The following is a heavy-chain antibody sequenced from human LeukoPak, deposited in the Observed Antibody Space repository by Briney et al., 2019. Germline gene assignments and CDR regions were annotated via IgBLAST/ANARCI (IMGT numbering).Heavy chain of an antibody. CDR2: ISYDGSDK. V-gene: IGHV3-30*04. CDR1: GFTFSSYA. Sequence: GGSLRLSCAASGFTFSSYAMHWVRQAPGKGLEWVAVISYDGSDKYYADSAKGRFTISRDNSKNTLYLQMNSLRAEDTAVYYCARGALYYFDYWGQGTLVTVSS. CDR3: ARGALYYFDY. J-gene: IGHJ4*02.